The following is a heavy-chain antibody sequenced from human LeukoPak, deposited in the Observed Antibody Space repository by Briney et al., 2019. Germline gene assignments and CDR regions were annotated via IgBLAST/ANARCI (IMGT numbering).Heavy chain of an antibody. Sequence: GGSLRLSCAASGFTFSSYAMHWVRQAPGKGLEWVAVISYDGSNKYYADSVKGRFTISRDNSKNTLYLQMNSLRAEDTAVYYCARDMDGSGSSNFDYWGQGTLVTVSS. D-gene: IGHD3-10*01. CDR3: ARDMDGSGSSNFDY. V-gene: IGHV3-30-3*01. J-gene: IGHJ4*02. CDR2: ISYDGSNK. CDR1: GFTFSSYA.